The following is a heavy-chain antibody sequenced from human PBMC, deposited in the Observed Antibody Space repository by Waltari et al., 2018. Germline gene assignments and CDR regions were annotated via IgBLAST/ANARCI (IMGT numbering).Heavy chain of an antibody. D-gene: IGHD4-17*01. CDR1: GYSISSGYY. CDR3: ARGHDYGDYIWFDP. Sequence: QVQLQESGPGLVKPSETLSLTCAVSGYSISSGYYWGWIRQPPGKGLEWIGSIYHSGSTYYNPSLKSRVTISVDTSKNQFSLKLSSVTAADTAVYYCARGHDYGDYIWFDPWGQGTLVTVSS. V-gene: IGHV4-38-2*01. CDR2: IYHSGST. J-gene: IGHJ5*02.